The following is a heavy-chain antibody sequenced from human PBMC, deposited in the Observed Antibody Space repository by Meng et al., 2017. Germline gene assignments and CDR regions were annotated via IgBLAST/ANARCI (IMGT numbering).Heavy chain of an antibody. CDR1: GYTFTGYY. Sequence: ASVKVSCKASGYTFTGYYMHWVRQAPGQGLEWMGRINPNSGGTNYAQKFQGRVTMTRDTSINTAYMELSRLRSDDTAVYYCARGGLGNYYDSSGTDYWGQGTLVTVSS. CDR3: ARGGLGNYYDSSGTDY. CDR2: INPNSGGT. D-gene: IGHD3-22*01. V-gene: IGHV1-2*06. J-gene: IGHJ4*02.